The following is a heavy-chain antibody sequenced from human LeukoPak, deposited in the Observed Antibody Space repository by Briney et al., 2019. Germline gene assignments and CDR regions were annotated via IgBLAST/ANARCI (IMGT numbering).Heavy chain of an antibody. Sequence: GGSLRLSCVGSGFTFSRSAMSWVRLAPGKGLEWVSGISGSGGHTYYTDSVKGRFTISRDNSGTTVSLQMNSLTTDDTAVYFCAKEGRLTVAAVVVENYFDYWGQGTPVIVSA. CDR1: GFTFSRSA. CDR3: AKEGRLTVAAVVVENYFDY. D-gene: IGHD3-22*01. J-gene: IGHJ4*02. V-gene: IGHV3-23*01. CDR2: ISGSGGHT.